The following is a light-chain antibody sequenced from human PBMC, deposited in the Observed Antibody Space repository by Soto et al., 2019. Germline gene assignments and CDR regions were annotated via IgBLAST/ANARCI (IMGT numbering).Light chain of an antibody. V-gene: IGLV2-14*03. CDR2: DIT. CDR3: SSYKSTSTPYV. Sequence: QSALTQPASVSGSPGQSITISCTGTSSDIGSYNYVSWYRQHPGKAPKLIIYDITNRPAGISSRFSASKSGDTASLTISVLQADDEADYFCSSYKSTSTPYVFGTGTKVTVL. J-gene: IGLJ1*01. CDR1: SSDIGSYNY.